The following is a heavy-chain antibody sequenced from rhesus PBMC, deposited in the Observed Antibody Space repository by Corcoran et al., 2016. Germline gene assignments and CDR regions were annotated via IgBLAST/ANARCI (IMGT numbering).Heavy chain of an antibody. CDR2: IYGSGGIT. V-gene: IGHV4-160*01. J-gene: IGHJ3*01. CDR1: GGSISDSYY. Sequence: QVQLQESGPGLVKPSETLSLTCTVSGGSISDSYYWSWIRQSPGKGLEWMGRIYGSGGITDYNPSLKSLVTISRDTSKSQFSLQLRSVTAADPAVYSCARAYDAFDFWGQGLRVTVSS. CDR3: ARAYDAFDF.